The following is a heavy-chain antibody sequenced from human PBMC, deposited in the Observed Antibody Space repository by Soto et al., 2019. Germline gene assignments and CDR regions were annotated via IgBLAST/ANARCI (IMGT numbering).Heavy chain of an antibody. CDR2: ISSGGTYL. V-gene: IGHV3-21*06. CDR1: GFTFRTHT. D-gene: IGHD3-16*01. CDR3: VKGGEDITSPYGMDV. Sequence: LRLSCAGSGFTFRTHTLVWVRQAPGKGLEWVSSISSGGTYLEYAHSVKGRFAISRDDAKDSVFLQMNSLKTDDTAVYYCVKGGEDITSPYGMDVWGQGTTVTVSS. J-gene: IGHJ6*02.